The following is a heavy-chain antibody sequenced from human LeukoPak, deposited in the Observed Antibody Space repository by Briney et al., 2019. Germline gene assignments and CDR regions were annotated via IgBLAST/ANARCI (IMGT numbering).Heavy chain of an antibody. J-gene: IGHJ4*02. Sequence: PGGSLRLSCAASGFTFSDYSMNWVRQAPGKGLEWVSYISSSGSTIYYADSVKGRFTISRDNAKNSLYLQMNSLRAEDTAVYYCASFTYYYDSSLLGYFDYWGQGTLVTVSS. CDR3: ASFTYYYDSSLLGYFDY. CDR1: GFTFSDYS. D-gene: IGHD3-22*01. V-gene: IGHV3-48*04. CDR2: ISSSGSTI.